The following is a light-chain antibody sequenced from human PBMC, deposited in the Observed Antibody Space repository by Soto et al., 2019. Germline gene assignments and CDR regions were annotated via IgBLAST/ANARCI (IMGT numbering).Light chain of an antibody. V-gene: IGLV1-40*01. CDR2: GNT. J-gene: IGLJ2*01. CDR3: QSYDSSLSVV. CDR1: SSNIGAGYD. Sequence: QSLLTQPPSVSGAPGQRVTLSCTGSSSNIGAGYDVLWYQQLPGTAPKLLIYGNTNRPSGVPNRFSGSKSGTSASLAITGLQAEDEADYYCQSYDSSLSVVFGGGTKLTVL.